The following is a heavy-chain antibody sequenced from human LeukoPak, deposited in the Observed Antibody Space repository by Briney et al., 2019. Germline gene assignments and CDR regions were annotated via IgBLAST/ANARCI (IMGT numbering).Heavy chain of an antibody. V-gene: IGHV4-59*01. J-gene: IGHJ6*03. CDR1: GGSISSYY. CDR3: ARDGYSNTYYYYMDV. CDR2: IYYSGST. D-gene: IGHD6-13*01. Sequence: SETLSLTCTVSGGSISSYYWSWLRQPPGKGLEWIGYIYYSGSTNYNPSLKSRVTISVDTSKNQFSLKLSSVTAADTAVYYCARDGYSNTYYYYMDVWGKGTTVTVSS.